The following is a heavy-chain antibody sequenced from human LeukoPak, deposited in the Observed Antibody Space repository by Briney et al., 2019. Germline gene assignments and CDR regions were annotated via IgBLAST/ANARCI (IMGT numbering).Heavy chain of an antibody. J-gene: IGHJ4*02. CDR2: IYSGGST. V-gene: IGHV3-66*01. CDR1: GFTFSSYA. Sequence: GGSLRLSCAASGFTFSSYAMSWVRQAPGKGLEWVSVIYSGGSTYYADSVKGRFTISRDNSKNTLYLQMNSLRAEDTAVYYCAREYYGGYFDYWGQGTLVTVSS. CDR3: AREYYGGYFDY. D-gene: IGHD4-23*01.